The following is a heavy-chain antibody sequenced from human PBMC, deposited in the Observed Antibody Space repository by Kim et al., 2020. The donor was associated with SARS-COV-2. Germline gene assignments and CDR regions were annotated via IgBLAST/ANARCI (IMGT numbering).Heavy chain of an antibody. CDR3: ARAGTYLSAFDI. CDR2: ISYDGSNK. J-gene: IGHJ3*02. CDR1: GFTFSSYA. Sequence: GGSLRLSCAASGFTFSSYAMHWVRQAPGKVLEWVAVISYDGSNKYYADSVKGRFTISRDNSKNTLYLQMNSLRAEDTAVYYCARAGTYLSAFDIWGQGT. D-gene: IGHD3-10*01. V-gene: IGHV3-30*04.